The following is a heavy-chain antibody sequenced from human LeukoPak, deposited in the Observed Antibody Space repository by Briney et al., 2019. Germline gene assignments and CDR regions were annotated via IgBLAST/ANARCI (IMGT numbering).Heavy chain of an antibody. Sequence: SEPLSLTCAVYGGSFSGYYWSWIRQPPGKGLEWIGEINHSGSTNYNPSLESRVTISVDTSKNQFSLKLSSVTAADTAVYYCARGPGGYCSGGSCYGNAFDIWGQGTMVTVSS. CDR3: ARGPGGYCSGGSCYGNAFDI. CDR1: GGSFSGYY. CDR2: INHSGST. D-gene: IGHD2-15*01. J-gene: IGHJ3*02. V-gene: IGHV4-34*01.